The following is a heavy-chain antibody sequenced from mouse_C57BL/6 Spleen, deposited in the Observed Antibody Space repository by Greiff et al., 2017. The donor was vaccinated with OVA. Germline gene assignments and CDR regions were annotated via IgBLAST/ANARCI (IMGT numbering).Heavy chain of an antibody. CDR1: GYTFTSYW. Sequence: VQLQQPGAELVKPGASVKLSCKASGYTFTSYWMHWVKQRPGQGLEWIGMIHPNSGSTNYNEKFKSKATLTVDKSSSTAYMQLSSLTSEDSAVYYCARGDYYGSSFYYYAMDYWGQGTSVTVSS. CDR2: IHPNSGST. D-gene: IGHD1-1*01. CDR3: ARGDYYGSSFYYYAMDY. J-gene: IGHJ4*01. V-gene: IGHV1-64*01.